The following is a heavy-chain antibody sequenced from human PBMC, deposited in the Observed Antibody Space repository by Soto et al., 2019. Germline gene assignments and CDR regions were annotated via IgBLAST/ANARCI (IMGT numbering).Heavy chain of an antibody. CDR2: IYYSGST. J-gene: IGHJ6*03. D-gene: IGHD2-8*01. CDR3: ARGDGAFGLFGDKRNYYYYYMDV. Sequence: PSETLSLTCTVSGGSISSNNYYWGWIRQPPGKGQKWYGYIYYSGSTKYNPSIKSRVTISVDTSKNQFSLKLSSVTAADTAVYYCARGDGAFGLFGDKRNYYYYYMDVWGKGTTVTVSS. CDR1: GGSISSNNYY. V-gene: IGHV4-61*05.